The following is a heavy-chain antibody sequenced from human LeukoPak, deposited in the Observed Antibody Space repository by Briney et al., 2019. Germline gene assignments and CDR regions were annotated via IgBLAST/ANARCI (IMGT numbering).Heavy chain of an antibody. CDR1: GFMFDDYA. CDR3: TKDKSARSSYGDAFDI. Sequence: GRSLRLSCVASGFMFDDYAIHWVRRAPGKGLEWVSGVGWHGGSIGYADSVKGRFTVSRDNAKRSLYLQMNCLRAEDTALYYCTKDKSARSSYGDAFDIWGQGTVVTVSS. CDR2: VGWHGGSI. D-gene: IGHD6-6*01. V-gene: IGHV3-9*01. J-gene: IGHJ3*02.